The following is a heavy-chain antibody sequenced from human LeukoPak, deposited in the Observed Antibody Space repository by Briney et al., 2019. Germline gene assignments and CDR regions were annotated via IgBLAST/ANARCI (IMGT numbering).Heavy chain of an antibody. CDR3: AKAPSGCSTGVCSAEFFDY. D-gene: IGHD2-8*01. J-gene: IGHJ4*02. V-gene: IGHV3-30*18. Sequence: PGMSLRLSCGASGFTFSDYGMHWVRQAPGKGLEWVAHISYHGTKKNYADSVKGRFSISRDNSKNTLYLQMNSLRPEDTAVYYSAKAPSGCSTGVCSAEFFDYWGQGTLVTVSS. CDR2: ISYHGTKK. CDR1: GFTFSDYG.